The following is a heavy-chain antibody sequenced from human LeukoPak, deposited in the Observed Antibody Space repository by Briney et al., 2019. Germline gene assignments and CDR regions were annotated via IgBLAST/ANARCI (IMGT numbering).Heavy chain of an antibody. J-gene: IGHJ6*02. CDR3: ARRLVDRATLHGMHV. D-gene: IGHD5-18*01. V-gene: IGHV3-21*05. CDR1: GLRFTDYL. Sequence: GGSLRLSCATSGLRFTDYLMNWVRQAPGKGLEWVSNIRTSAEGANYAYYADSVNGRFTISRDNSKNTLYLQMNSLRAEDTAVYYCARRLVDRATLHGMHVWGQGTTVSVSS. CDR2: IRTSAEGANYA.